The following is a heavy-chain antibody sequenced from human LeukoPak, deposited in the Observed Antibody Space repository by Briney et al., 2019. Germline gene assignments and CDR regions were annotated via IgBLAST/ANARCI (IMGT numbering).Heavy chain of an antibody. CDR3: ATFLGLRLGELSLNY. CDR2: ISAYNGNT. CDR1: GYTFTSYG. D-gene: IGHD3-16*02. Sequence: ASVKVSCKASGYTFTSYGISWVRQAPGQGLEWMGWISAYNGNTNYAQKLQGRVTMTTDTSTSTAYMELRSLRSDDTAVYYCATFLGLRLGELSLNYWGQGTLVTVSS. V-gene: IGHV1-18*01. J-gene: IGHJ4*02.